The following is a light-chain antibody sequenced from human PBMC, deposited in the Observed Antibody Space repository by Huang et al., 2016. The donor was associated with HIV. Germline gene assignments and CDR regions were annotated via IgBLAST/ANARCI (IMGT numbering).Light chain of an antibody. V-gene: IGKV1-39*01. CDR2: AAS. Sequence: DLQMTHSPSSLCAYVGDTVTITCRASQSISNYLTWYQQKPGKAPKLLVYAASSLQSGVPSRFSGSGSGTDFTLTISSLQPEDFATYYCQQNYNTPLTFGQGTRLEIK. CDR3: QQNYNTPLT. J-gene: IGKJ5*01. CDR1: QSISNY.